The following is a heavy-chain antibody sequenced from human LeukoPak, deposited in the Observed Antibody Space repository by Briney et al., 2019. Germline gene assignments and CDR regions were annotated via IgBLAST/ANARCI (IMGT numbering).Heavy chain of an antibody. CDR1: GFTFSSYE. CDR3: ARDHAYAFDI. J-gene: IGHJ3*02. CDR2: IGSAI. Sequence: GGSLRLSCAAPGFTFSSYEMNWVRQAPGKGLEWISYIGSAIYYADSVKGRFTISRDNAKNSLYLQMNSLRAEDTAVYYCARDHAYAFDIWGQGTLVTVSS. D-gene: IGHD2-2*01. V-gene: IGHV3-48*03.